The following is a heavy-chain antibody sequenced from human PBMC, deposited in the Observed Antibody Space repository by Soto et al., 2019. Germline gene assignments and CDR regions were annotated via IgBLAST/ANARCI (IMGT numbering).Heavy chain of an antibody. CDR3: ARGSPGPVDH. D-gene: IGHD3-10*01. CDR2: MNPHSGDT. V-gene: IGHV1-8*01. Sequence: RASVKVSCKASGYSFTSLHFNWVRQATGQGLEWIGWMNPHSGDTGFAQRFQGRVTMTRNTSINTAYVELRSLRSQNTAVYYCARGSPGPVDHWGQGTQVTVSS. CDR1: GYSFTSLH. J-gene: IGHJ4*02.